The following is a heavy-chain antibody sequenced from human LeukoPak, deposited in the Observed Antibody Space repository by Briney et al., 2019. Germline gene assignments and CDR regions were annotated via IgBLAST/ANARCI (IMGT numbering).Heavy chain of an antibody. Sequence: ASVKLSCYASGATFTGYSIHWVRQAPGQGLEWMGWINTNSAGTNYAQTFQGRVTITRATSISTAYMELRRLRSDDTAVYYCSIAPYSDYYYYAMDGWGQGTTVTVSS. CDR3: SIAPYSDYYYYAMDG. D-gene: IGHD4-11*01. CDR2: INTNSAGT. J-gene: IGHJ6*02. V-gene: IGHV1-2*02. CDR1: GATFTGYS.